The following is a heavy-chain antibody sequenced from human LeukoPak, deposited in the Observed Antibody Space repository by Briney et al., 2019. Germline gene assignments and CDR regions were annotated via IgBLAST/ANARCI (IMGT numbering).Heavy chain of an antibody. D-gene: IGHD3-10*01. V-gene: IGHV1-69*01. CDR3: ARSVRTYGSGSYYFDY. CDR1: GGTFSSYA. CDR2: VIPIFGTA. J-gene: IGHJ4*02. Sequence: ASVKVSCKASGGTFSSYAISWVRQAPGQGLEWMGGVIPIFGTANYAQKFRGRVTITADESTSTAYMELSSLRSEDTAVYYCARSVRTYGSGSYYFDYWGQGALVTVSS.